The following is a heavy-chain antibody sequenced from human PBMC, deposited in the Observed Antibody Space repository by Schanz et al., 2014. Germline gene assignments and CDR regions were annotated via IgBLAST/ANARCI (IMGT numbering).Heavy chain of an antibody. D-gene: IGHD6-13*01. CDR1: GFTFSSYG. V-gene: IGHV3-33*06. J-gene: IGHJ4*02. CDR3: AKGRGSWGYFFDY. CDR2: IWFDGNNK. Sequence: QVQLVESGGGVVQPGRSLRLSYATSGFTFSSYGMHWVRQAPGKGLEWVAVIWFDGNNKYYADSVKGRFTISRDNSKNTLYLQMNSLRAEDTAVYYCAKGRGSWGYFFDYWGQGTLVTVSS.